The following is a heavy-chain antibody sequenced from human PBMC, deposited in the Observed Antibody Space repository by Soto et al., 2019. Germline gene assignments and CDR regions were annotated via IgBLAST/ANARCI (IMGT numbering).Heavy chain of an antibody. CDR3: ARVGYYGSGSYSPFDY. V-gene: IGHV3-15*01. CDR1: GFTFSNAW. D-gene: IGHD3-10*01. J-gene: IGHJ4*02. Sequence: PGGSLRLSCAASGFTFSNAWMSLVLQATGKGLEWVGRIKSKTDGGTTDYAAPVKGRFTISRDDSKNTLYLQMNSLKTEDTAVYYCARVGYYGSGSYSPFDYWGQGTLVTVSS. CDR2: IKSKTDGGTT.